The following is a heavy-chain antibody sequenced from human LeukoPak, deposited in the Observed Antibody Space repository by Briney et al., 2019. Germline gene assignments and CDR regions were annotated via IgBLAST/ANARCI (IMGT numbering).Heavy chain of an antibody. J-gene: IGHJ4*02. V-gene: IGHV1-18*01. D-gene: IGHD3-22*01. CDR1: GYTFTSYG. CDR2: ISAYNGNT. Sequence: ASVKVSCKASGYTFTSYGIGWVRQAPGQGLEWMGWISAYNGNTNYAQKLQGRVTMTTDTSTSTAYMELRSLRSDDTAVYYCARDSVYYDSSGYYGYWGQGTLVTVSS. CDR3: ARDSVYYDSSGYYGY.